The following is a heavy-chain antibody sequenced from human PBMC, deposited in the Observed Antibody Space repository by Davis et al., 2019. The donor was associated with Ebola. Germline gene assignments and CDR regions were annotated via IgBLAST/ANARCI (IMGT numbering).Heavy chain of an antibody. J-gene: IGHJ4*02. CDR3: ARDGPNYDVDY. V-gene: IGHV3-30*04. D-gene: IGHD3-22*01. Sequence: GESLKISCAASGFTFSSYAMHWVRQAPGKGLEWVAVIRSEATSQDYGKSVQGRFFISRDDSKNTLYLQMNSLRVDDTAVYFCARDGPNYDVDYWGQGTLVTVSA. CDR2: IRSEATSQ. CDR1: GFTFSSYA.